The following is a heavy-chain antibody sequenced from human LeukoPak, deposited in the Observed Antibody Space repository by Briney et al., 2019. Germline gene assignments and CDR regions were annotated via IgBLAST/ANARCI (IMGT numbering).Heavy chain of an antibody. J-gene: IGHJ4*02. V-gene: IGHV4-34*01. D-gene: IGHD1-1*01. Sequence: QTSETLSLTCAVYGGSFSGYYWSWIRQPPGKGLEWIGEINHSGSTNYNPSLKSRVTISVDTSKNQFSLKLSSVTAADTAVYYCARNATNFDYWGQGTLVTVSS. CDR1: GGSFSGYY. CDR2: INHSGST. CDR3: ARNATNFDY.